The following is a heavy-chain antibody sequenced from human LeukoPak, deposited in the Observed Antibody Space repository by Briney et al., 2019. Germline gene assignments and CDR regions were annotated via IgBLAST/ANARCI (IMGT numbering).Heavy chain of an antibody. Sequence: GASVKVSCKASGYTFTNYGISWVRQATGQGLEWMGWMNPNSGNTGYAQKFQGRVTMTRNTSISTAYMELSSLRSEDTAVYYCARAMYRGVVTPGYWGQGTLVTVSS. D-gene: IGHD3-22*01. V-gene: IGHV1-8*02. CDR1: GYTFTNYG. CDR2: MNPNSGNT. J-gene: IGHJ4*02. CDR3: ARAMYRGVVTPGY.